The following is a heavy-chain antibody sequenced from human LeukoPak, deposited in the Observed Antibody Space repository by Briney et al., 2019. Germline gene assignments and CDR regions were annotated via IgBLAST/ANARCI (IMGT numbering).Heavy chain of an antibody. CDR3: ARTTVVTPRYYYYGMDV. J-gene: IGHJ6*02. D-gene: IGHD4-23*01. CDR1: GFTFSSYA. CDR2: ISYDGSNK. Sequence: PGRSLRLSCAASGFTFSSYAMHWVRQATGKGLEWVSVISYDGSNKYYADSVKGRFTISRDNSKNTLYLQMNSLRAEDTAVYYCARTTVVTPRYYYYGMDVWGQGTTVTVSS. V-gene: IGHV3-30-3*01.